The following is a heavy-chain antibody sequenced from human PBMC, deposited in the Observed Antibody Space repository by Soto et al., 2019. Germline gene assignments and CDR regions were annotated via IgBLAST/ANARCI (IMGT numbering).Heavy chain of an antibody. V-gene: IGHV4-59*08. D-gene: IGHD3-16*02. CDR2: IDYSGST. CDR3: ARLYGLDAFDI. J-gene: IGHJ3*02. Sequence: QVQLQESGPGLVKPSETLSLTCTVSGGSINSYYWRWIRQPPGKGLEWIGYIDYSGSTNYNPSLKSRVTISVDTSKNQFSLKLSSVAAADTAVYYCARLYGLDAFDIWGQGTMVTVSS. CDR1: GGSINSYY.